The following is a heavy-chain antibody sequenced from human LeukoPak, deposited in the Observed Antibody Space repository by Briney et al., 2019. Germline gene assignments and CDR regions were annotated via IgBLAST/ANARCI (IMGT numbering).Heavy chain of an antibody. CDR2: INPSGGST. Sequence: ASGKVSCKASRYTFTTYYIHWVRQAPGQGLEWMGFINPSGGSTSYAQKFQGRVTMTRDTSTSTVYMELSSLRSEDTAVYFCARNVASGFDFWGQGTLVTVSS. D-gene: IGHD1-1*01. J-gene: IGHJ4*02. CDR1: RYTFTTYY. V-gene: IGHV1-46*01. CDR3: ARNVASGFDF.